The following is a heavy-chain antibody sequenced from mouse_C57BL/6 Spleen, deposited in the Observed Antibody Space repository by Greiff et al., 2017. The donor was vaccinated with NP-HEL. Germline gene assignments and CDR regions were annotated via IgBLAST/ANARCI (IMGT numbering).Heavy chain of an antibody. J-gene: IGHJ1*03. CDR2: IDPSDSYT. CDR1: GYTFTSYW. Sequence: VQLQQSGAELVMPGASVKLSCKASGYTFTSYWMHWVKQRPGQGLEWIGEIDPSDSYTNYNQKFKGKSTLTVDKSSSTAYMQLSSLTSEDSAVYYCARKGAYYSNYGFDVWGTGTTVTVSS. D-gene: IGHD2-5*01. V-gene: IGHV1-69*01. CDR3: ARKGAYYSNYGFDV.